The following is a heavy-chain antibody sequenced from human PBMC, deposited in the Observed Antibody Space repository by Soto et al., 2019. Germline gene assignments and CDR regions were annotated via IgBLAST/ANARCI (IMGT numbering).Heavy chain of an antibody. CDR1: GFTFSSYA. J-gene: IGHJ4*02. CDR2: VSGGGDGT. CDR3: TKGPIFGVVTHYFDS. V-gene: IGHV3-23*01. Sequence: EVQLLESGGGLVQPGGSLRLSCAASGFTFSSYAMNWVRQAPGKGLEWVSSVSGGGDGTYYADSVKGRFTISRDNSKNTPYLQMNSLRAQNTAVYFCTKGPIFGVVTHYFDSWGQGTLVTVSS. D-gene: IGHD3-3*01.